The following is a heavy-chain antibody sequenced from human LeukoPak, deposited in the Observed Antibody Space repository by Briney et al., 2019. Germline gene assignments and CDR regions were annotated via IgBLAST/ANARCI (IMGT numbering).Heavy chain of an antibody. D-gene: IGHD6-19*01. CDR2: INHSGST. CDR3: ASRRQWLVRFDY. J-gene: IGHJ4*02. V-gene: IGHV4-34*01. CDR1: GGSFSGYY. Sequence: PSETLSLTCAVYGGSFSGYYWSWIRQPPGKGLEWIGEINHSGSTNYNPSLKSRVTISVDTSKNQFSLKLSSVTAADTAVYYCASRRQWLVRFDYWGQGTLVTVSP.